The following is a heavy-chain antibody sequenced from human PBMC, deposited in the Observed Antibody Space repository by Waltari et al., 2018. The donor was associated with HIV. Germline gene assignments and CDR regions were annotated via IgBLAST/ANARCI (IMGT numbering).Heavy chain of an antibody. D-gene: IGHD1-7*01. J-gene: IGHJ2*01. CDR2: INHSGST. CDR1: GGSFSGYY. Sequence: QMQLQQWGAGLLKPSETLSLTCAVYGGSFSGYYWNWNSQPPGKGLEWIGEINHSGSTNYNPSLKSRVTISVDTSKNQFSLRLSSVTATDTAVYYCARWHLELTPHWYFDLWGRGTLVTVSS. CDR3: ARWHLELTPHWYFDL. V-gene: IGHV4-34*01.